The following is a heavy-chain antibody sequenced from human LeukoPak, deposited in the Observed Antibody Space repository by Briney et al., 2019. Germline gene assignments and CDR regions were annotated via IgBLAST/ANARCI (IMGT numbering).Heavy chain of an antibody. D-gene: IGHD2-2*02. CDR3: ARTNCSSTSCYTPTLVDWFDP. Sequence: GASVKVSCKASGGTFSSYAISWVRQAPGQGLEWMGGIIPIFGTANYAQKFQGRVTITADESTSTAYMGLSSLRSEDTAVYYCARTNCSSTSCYTPTLVDWFDPWGQGTLVTVSS. V-gene: IGHV1-69*01. J-gene: IGHJ5*02. CDR1: GGTFSSYA. CDR2: IIPIFGTA.